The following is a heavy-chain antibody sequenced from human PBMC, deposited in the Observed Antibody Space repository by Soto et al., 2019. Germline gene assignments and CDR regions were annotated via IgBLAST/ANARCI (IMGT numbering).Heavy chain of an antibody. J-gene: IGHJ6*02. CDR2: ISYDGINK. V-gene: IGHV3-30-3*01. D-gene: IGHD3-16*01. CDR3: ARELGGMDV. CDR1: GFTFSSYD. Sequence: QVQLVESGGGVVQPGRSLRVSCAASGFTFSSYDMHWVRQAPGKGLEWVAVISYDGINKYYADSVKGRFTISRDNSKNTVYLQISSLRVEDTAVYYCARELGGMDVWGQGTTVTVSS.